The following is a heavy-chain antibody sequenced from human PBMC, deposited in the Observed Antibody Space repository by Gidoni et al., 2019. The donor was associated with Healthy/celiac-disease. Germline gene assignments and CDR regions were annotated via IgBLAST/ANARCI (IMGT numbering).Heavy chain of an antibody. J-gene: IGHJ6*03. Sequence: QVQLVQSGAEVKKPGSSVKVSCKASGGTFSSYAISWVRQAPGQGLEWMGGIIPIFGTANYAQKFQGRVTITADESTSTAYMELSSLRSEDTAAYYCAGTPAIFGVVITNYYMDVWGKGTTVTVSS. CDR3: AGTPAIFGVVITNYYMDV. CDR2: IIPIFGTA. V-gene: IGHV1-69*01. D-gene: IGHD3-3*01. CDR1: GGTFSSYA.